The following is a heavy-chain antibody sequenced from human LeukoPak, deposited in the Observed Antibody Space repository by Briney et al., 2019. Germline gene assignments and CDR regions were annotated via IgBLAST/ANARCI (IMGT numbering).Heavy chain of an antibody. V-gene: IGHV3-33*06. CDR1: GFTFSSNG. J-gene: IGHJ5*02. D-gene: IGHD3-22*01. CDR3: AKEGRQYYYDSSGYYSNWFDP. Sequence: GGSLRLSCAASGFTFSSNGMHWVRQAPGKGLEWGAVIWYDGSNKYYADSVKGRFTISRDNSKNTLYLQMNSLRAEDTAVYYCAKEGRQYYYDSSGYYSNWFDPWGQGTLVTVSS. CDR2: IWYDGSNK.